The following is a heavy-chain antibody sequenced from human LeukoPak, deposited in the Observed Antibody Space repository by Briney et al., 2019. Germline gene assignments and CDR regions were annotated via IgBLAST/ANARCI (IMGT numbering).Heavy chain of an antibody. D-gene: IGHD4-17*01. CDR3: ARAPSNPPQLYGDYTELYFDY. V-gene: IGHV3-9*01. J-gene: IGHJ4*02. Sequence: GRSLRLSCTGSGFRLDDYAMHWVRQAPGKGLEWVSGLTWNSGAIGYADSVRSRFTISGDNAKNSLYLQMNSLRAEDTAVYYCARAPSNPPQLYGDYTELYFDYWGQGTLVTVSS. CDR2: LTWNSGAI. CDR1: GFRLDDYA.